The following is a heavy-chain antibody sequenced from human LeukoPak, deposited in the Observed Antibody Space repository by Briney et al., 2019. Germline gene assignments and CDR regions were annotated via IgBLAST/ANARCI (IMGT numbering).Heavy chain of an antibody. CDR3: ARSRGSPNTGEDAFDI. D-gene: IGHD2-8*02. J-gene: IGHJ3*02. CDR2: ISYDGTNK. V-gene: IGHV3-30-3*01. Sequence: GGSLRLSCAASGFTFRNYAVHWVRQAPGKGLQWLAVISYDGTNKYYADSVKGRFTISRDNSENTLSLHMNSLRAEDTALYYCARSRGSPNTGEDAFDIWDQGTMVTVSS. CDR1: GFTFRNYA.